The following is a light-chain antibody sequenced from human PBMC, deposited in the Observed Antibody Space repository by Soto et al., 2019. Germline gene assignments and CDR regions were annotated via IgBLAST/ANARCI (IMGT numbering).Light chain of an antibody. CDR3: QSYDSSVSGSKV. CDR2: GNN. Sequence: QSALTQPPSVSGAPGQRVTISCTGSRAAYDVHWYQQVPGTAPKLLIYGNNNRPSGVPERFSGSKSGTTASLAITGLQAEDEADYYCQSYDSSVSGSKVFGTGTKLTVL. CDR1: RAAYD. V-gene: IGLV1-40*01. J-gene: IGLJ1*01.